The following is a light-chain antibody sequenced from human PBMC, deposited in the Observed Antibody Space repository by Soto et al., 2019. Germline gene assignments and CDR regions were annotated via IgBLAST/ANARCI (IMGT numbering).Light chain of an antibody. V-gene: IGKV1-5*01. J-gene: IGKJ4*01. CDR1: EKIFKY. CDR3: QHYNTRSIA. Sequence: DIQMIQSPATLSASVGDRITITSRASEKIFKYVAWYQQTSGSAPNLLIYAASDLESGVPSRFSGSGSGTEFSLTIDNLQPNDSATYYCQHYNTRSIAFGGGTKV. CDR2: AAS.